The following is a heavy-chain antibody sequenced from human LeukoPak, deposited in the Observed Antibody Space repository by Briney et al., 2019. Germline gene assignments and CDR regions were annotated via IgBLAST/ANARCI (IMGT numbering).Heavy chain of an antibody. CDR3: ARGATISETGYFDF. CDR1: GGSFSRYY. Sequence: SETLSLTCAVYGGSFSRYYWSWIRQSPGKGLEWIAEIDHRGDTNYNPSVKSRVTISVDTSKNQFSLKMGSLSAADTALYYCARGATISETGYFDFWGQGTLVTVSS. CDR2: IDHRGDT. V-gene: IGHV4-34*01. J-gene: IGHJ4*03. D-gene: IGHD5-24*01.